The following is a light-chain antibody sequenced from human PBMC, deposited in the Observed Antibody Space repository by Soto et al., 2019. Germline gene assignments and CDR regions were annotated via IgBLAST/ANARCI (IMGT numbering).Light chain of an antibody. CDR1: QSVSSGY. V-gene: IGKV3-20*01. Sequence: EIVLTQSPGTLSLSPGERATLSCRASQSVSSGYLAWYQQKPGQAPRLLIYDASSRATGIPDRFSGSGSGTDFTLTITILDPEDYAVYYCQQYGSSPPSTFGQGTKVEIK. J-gene: IGKJ1*01. CDR2: DAS. CDR3: QQYGSSPPST.